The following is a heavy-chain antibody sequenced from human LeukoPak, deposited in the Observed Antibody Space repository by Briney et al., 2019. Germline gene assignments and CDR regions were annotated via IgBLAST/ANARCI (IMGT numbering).Heavy chain of an antibody. D-gene: IGHD1-14*01. Sequence: SETLSPTCTVSGGSISSYYWSWIRQPPGKGLEWIGYIYYSGSTYNNPSLKSRVTISVDTSKNQFSLKLSSVTAADTAVYYCARHITSYGIDFDYWGQGTLVTVSS. CDR1: GGSISSYY. V-gene: IGHV4-59*04. J-gene: IGHJ4*02. CDR3: ARHITSYGIDFDY. CDR2: IYYSGST.